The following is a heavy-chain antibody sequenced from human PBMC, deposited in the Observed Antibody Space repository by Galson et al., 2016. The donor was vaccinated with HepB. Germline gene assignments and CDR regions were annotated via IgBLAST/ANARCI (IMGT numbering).Heavy chain of an antibody. J-gene: IGHJ5*02. CDR1: GGSVSSVSYH. CDR2: IYYSGST. D-gene: IGHD3-22*01. CDR3: ARNKGTIDYFYYDSCGYPNWFHP. V-gene: IGHV4-61*01. Sequence: SETLSLTCTVSGGSVSSVSYHWSWIRQPPGKGLEWIGYIYYSGSTRYNPSLNSRVTISSDTAKNQFSLKLTSVTAADTAVYYCARNKGTIDYFYYDSCGYPNWFHPWGQGTLVTVSS.